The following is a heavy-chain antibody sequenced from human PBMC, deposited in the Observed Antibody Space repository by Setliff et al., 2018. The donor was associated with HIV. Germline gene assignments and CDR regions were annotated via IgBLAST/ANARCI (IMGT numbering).Heavy chain of an antibody. J-gene: IGHJ3*02. Sequence: SETLSLTCAVSGYSISSGYYWGWIRQPPGKGLEWIGSVYHSGSTYYNPSLKSRVTISVDTSKNQFSLKLSSVTAADTAVYYCARSTYYYDSSGYDAFDIWGQGTMVTVSS. D-gene: IGHD3-22*01. CDR3: ARSTYYYDSSGYDAFDI. CDR1: GYSISSGYY. CDR2: VYHSGST. V-gene: IGHV4-38-2*01.